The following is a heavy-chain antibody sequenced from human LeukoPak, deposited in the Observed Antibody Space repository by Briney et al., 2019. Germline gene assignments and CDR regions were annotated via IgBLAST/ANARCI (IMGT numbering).Heavy chain of an antibody. D-gene: IGHD3-10*01. CDR1: GYTFTSFY. Sequence: ASVKVSCKASGYTFTSFYMHWVRQAPGQGLEWMGWINPNSGGTNYAQKFQGRVTMTRDTSISTAYMELSRLRSDDTAVYYCARGGSYTWVDYYYYMDVWGKGTTVTVSS. V-gene: IGHV1-2*02. CDR2: INPNSGGT. CDR3: ARGGSYTWVDYYYYMDV. J-gene: IGHJ6*03.